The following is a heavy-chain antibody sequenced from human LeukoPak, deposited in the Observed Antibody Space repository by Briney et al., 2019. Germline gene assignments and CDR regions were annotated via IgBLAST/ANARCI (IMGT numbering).Heavy chain of an antibody. CDR1: GCTFSSYL. CDR2: IKQEGSEK. J-gene: IGHJ2*01. V-gene: IGHV3-7*01. Sequence: PGGSLRLSCAASGCTFSSYLMSGVRQPPAKGLEGVANIKQEGSEKSYVDYVKGRFTISRDNAKKSLYLHMNSLRAEDTAVYYCARVSVDGGNPLGYFDLWGRGTLVTVSS. CDR3: ARVSVDGGNPLGYFDL. D-gene: IGHD4-23*01.